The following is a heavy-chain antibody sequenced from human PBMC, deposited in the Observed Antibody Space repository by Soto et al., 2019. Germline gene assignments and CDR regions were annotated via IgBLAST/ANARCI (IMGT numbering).Heavy chain of an antibody. CDR1: GFTFRSST. V-gene: IGHV3-21*01. CDR3: ARDLGEMYAI. D-gene: IGHD2-8*01. Sequence: GGSLRLSCAGSGFTFRSSTMSWVRQAPGKGLEWVSSISSSSSYIYYADSLKGRFTISRDNAKNSLYLQLSSLRAEDTAFYYCARDLGEMYAIWGQGALVTVSS. J-gene: IGHJ4*02. CDR2: ISSSSSYI.